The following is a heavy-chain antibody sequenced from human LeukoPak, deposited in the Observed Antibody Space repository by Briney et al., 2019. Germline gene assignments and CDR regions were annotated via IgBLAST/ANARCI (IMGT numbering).Heavy chain of an antibody. CDR2: IYYSGST. CDR3: ASSGLGISAFDI. CDR1: GGSISSYY. D-gene: IGHD7-27*01. J-gene: IGHJ3*02. V-gene: IGHV4-59*01. Sequence: SETLSLTCTVSGGSISSYYWSWIRQPPGKGLEWIGYIYYSGSTNYNPSLKSRVTISVDTSKNQFSLKLSSVPAADTAVYYCASSGLGISAFDIWGQGTMVTVSS.